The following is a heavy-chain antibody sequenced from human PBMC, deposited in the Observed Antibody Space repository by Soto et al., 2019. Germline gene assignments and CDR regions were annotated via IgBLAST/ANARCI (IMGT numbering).Heavy chain of an antibody. D-gene: IGHD3-3*01. V-gene: IGHV4-34*01. CDR2: INHSGST. J-gene: IGHJ4*02. Sequence: SETLSLTCAVYGGSFSGYYWSWIRQPPGKGLEWIGEINHSGSTNYNPSLKSRVTISVDTSKNQFSLKLSSVTAADTAVYYCARGGFFNYDFWSGHGGPGSYWGQGTLVTVSS. CDR1: GGSFSGYY. CDR3: ARGGFFNYDFWSGHGGPGSY.